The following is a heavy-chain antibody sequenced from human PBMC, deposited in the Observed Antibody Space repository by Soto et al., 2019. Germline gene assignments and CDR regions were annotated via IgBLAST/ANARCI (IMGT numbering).Heavy chain of an antibody. CDR2: ISHDGGST. Sequence: LRLSWAAAGVTFISLDFGWISQAPGKGLEWVSAISHDGGSTYYADSVKGRFTISRDNSKNTLYLEMNSLKAEDTAVYYCAKDSFLDILTGYYDYWGQGTLVTVSS. CDR3: AKDSFLDILTGYYDY. V-gene: IGHV3-23*01. J-gene: IGHJ4*02. CDR1: GVTFISLD. D-gene: IGHD3-9*01.